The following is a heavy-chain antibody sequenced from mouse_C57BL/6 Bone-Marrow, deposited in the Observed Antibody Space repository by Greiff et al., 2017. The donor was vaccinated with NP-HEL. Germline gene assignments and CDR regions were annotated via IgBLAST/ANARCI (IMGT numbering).Heavy chain of an antibody. D-gene: IGHD2-2*01. Sequence: QVQLQQPGAELVRPGTSVKLSCKASGYTFTSYWMHWVKQRPGQGLEWIGVIDPSDSYTNYNQKFKGKATLTVDTSSSTAYMQLSSLTSEDSAVYYCARGGGGYPYWYFDVWGTGTTVTVSS. V-gene: IGHV1-59*01. J-gene: IGHJ1*03. CDR1: GYTFTSYW. CDR2: IDPSDSYT. CDR3: ARGGGGYPYWYFDV.